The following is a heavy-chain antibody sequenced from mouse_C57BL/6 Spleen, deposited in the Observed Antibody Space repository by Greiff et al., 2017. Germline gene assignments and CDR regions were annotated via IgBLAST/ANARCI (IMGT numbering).Heavy chain of an antibody. J-gene: IGHJ2*01. CDR3: ARRNGYWYYFDY. Sequence: EVKVVESGGGLVQPGGSLKLSCAASGFTFSDYYMSWVRQTPEKRLEWVAYISNGGGSTYYPDTVKGRFTISSDNAKNTLYLQMSRLKAEDTAMYYGARRNGYWYYFDYWGQGTTRTVSS. CDR2: ISNGGGST. D-gene: IGHD2-3*01. V-gene: IGHV5-12*01. CDR1: GFTFSDYY.